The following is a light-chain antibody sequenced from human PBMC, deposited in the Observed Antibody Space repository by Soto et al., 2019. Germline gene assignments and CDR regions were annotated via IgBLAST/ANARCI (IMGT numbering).Light chain of an antibody. CDR2: EGS. V-gene: IGLV2-23*01. J-gene: IGLJ1*01. CDR1: SSDVGSYNL. Sequence: QSVLXQPASVSGSPGQSITISCTGTSSDVGSYNLVSWYQQHPGKAPKLMIYEGSKRPSGVSNRFSGSKSGNTASLTISGLQAEDEADYYCCSYAGSSTFYVFGTGTKVTVL. CDR3: CSYAGSSTFYV.